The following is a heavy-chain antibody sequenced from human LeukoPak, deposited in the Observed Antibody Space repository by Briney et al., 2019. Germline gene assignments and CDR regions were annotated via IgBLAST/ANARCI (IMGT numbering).Heavy chain of an antibody. V-gene: IGHV4-59*01. CDR2: IYYSGST. CDR1: GFTFDDYA. Sequence: PGGSLRLSXAASGFTFDDYAMHWVRQAPGKGLEWIGYIYYSGSTNYNPSLKSRVTISVDTSKNQFSLKLSSVTAADTAVYYCARGIPAAQSPFDYWGQGTLVTVSS. CDR3: ARGIPAAQSPFDY. D-gene: IGHD2-2*01. J-gene: IGHJ4*02.